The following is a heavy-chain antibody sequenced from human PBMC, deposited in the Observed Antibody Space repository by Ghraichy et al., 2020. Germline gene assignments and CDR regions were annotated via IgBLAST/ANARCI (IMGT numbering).Heavy chain of an antibody. D-gene: IGHD1-26*01. V-gene: IGHV3-23*01. J-gene: IGHJ6*02. Sequence: GESLNISCAVSGLTFSSSAMSWVRQAPGKGLEWVSGISGSGGSTYYADSVKGRFTISRDNSKNTGYLQFTSLRAEDTAVYYCARGGVGPSGMDVWGQGTTVTVSS. CDR2: ISGSGGST. CDR1: GLTFSSSA. CDR3: ARGGVGPSGMDV.